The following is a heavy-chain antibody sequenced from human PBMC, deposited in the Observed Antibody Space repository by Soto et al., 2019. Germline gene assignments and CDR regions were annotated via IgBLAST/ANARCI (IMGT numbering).Heavy chain of an antibody. CDR3: ARRIKINCSGGSCYPGGWFDP. CDR2: IYYSGST. CDR1: GGSISSSSYY. D-gene: IGHD2-15*01. Sequence: SETLSLTCTVSGGSISSSSYYWGWIRQPPGKGLEWIGSIYYSGSTYYNPSLKSRVTISVDTSKNQFSLKLSSVTAADTAVYYCARRIKINCSGGSCYPGGWFDPWGQGTLVTVPQ. V-gene: IGHV4-39*01. J-gene: IGHJ5*02.